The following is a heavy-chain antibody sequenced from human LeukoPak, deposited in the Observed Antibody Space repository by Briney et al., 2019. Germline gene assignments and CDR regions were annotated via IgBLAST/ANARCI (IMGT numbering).Heavy chain of an antibody. CDR1: GFTFSGYW. J-gene: IGHJ4*02. D-gene: IGHD1-26*01. CDR2: VNEDGSGR. CDR3: ARYSGSYHSFHY. Sequence: GGSLRLSCAASGFTFSGYWMSWVRQAPGKGLEWVANVNEDGSGRHYVDSVKGRFTVSRDNAENSLYLQMNSLRPEDTAVYYCARYSGSYHSFHYWGQGTLATVSS. V-gene: IGHV3-7*03.